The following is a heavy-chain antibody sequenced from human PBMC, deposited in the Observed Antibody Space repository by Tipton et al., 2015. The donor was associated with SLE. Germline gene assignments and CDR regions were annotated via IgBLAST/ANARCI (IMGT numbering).Heavy chain of an antibody. CDR3: AREIGGGNAFDI. Sequence: SLRLSCAASGFTFSSYGMHWVRQAPGKGLEWVAFIRYDGSNKYYADSVKGRFTISRDNSKNTLYLQMNSLRAEDTAVYYCAREIGGGNAFDIWGQGTMVTVSS. J-gene: IGHJ3*02. CDR2: IRYDGSNK. D-gene: IGHD3-16*01. CDR1: GFTFSSYG. V-gene: IGHV3-30*02.